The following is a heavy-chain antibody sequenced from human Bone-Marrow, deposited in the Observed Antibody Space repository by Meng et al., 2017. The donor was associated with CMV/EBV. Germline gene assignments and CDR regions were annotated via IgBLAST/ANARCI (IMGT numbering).Heavy chain of an antibody. Sequence: GESLRLSCAASGFTFSSYAMSWVRQAPGKGLEWVSAISGSGGSTYYADSVKGRFTISRDNSKNTLYLQMNSLRAEDTAVYYCAKDRLYSSSSDYWGQGTLVTVSS. D-gene: IGHD6-6*01. CDR3: AKDRLYSSSSDY. V-gene: IGHV3-23*01. J-gene: IGHJ4*02. CDR2: ISGSGGST. CDR1: GFTFSSYA.